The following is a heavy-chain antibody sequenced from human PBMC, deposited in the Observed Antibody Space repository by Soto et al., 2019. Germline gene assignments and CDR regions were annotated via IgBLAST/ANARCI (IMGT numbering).Heavy chain of an antibody. CDR3: VRDFEASYVYGPFGY. CDR2: IKQDGSEN. J-gene: IGHJ4*02. CDR1: GFTFSSYW. Sequence: PGGSLRLSCAASGFTFSSYWMSWVRQAPGKGLEWVANIKQDGSENYYVDSVRGRFTISRDNAKNSLYLQMNSLRAEDTAVYYCVRDFEASYVYGPFGYWGPGTMFTIYS. D-gene: IGHD5-18*01. V-gene: IGHV3-7*03.